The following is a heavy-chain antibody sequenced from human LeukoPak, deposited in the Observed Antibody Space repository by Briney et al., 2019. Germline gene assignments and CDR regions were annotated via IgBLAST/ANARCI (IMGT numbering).Heavy chain of an antibody. D-gene: IGHD6-13*01. Sequence: SETLSLTCAVYGGSFSGYYWSWIRQPPGKGLEWIGEINHSGSTNYNPSLKSRVTISVDTSKNQFSLKLSSVTAADTAVYYCARLSSSSWPTYYFDYWGQGTLVTVSS. V-gene: IGHV4-34*01. CDR3: ARLSSSSWPTYYFDY. CDR1: GGSFSGYY. J-gene: IGHJ4*02. CDR2: INHSGST.